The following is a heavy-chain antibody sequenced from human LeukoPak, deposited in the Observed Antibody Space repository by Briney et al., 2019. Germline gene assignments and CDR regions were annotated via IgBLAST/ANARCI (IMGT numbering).Heavy chain of an antibody. CDR1: GYSFTSYW. CDR2: IYPGDSDT. J-gene: IGHJ5*02. V-gene: IGHV5-51*01. CDR3: ARQGARYCSSTSCFGDP. D-gene: IGHD2-2*01. Sequence: GESLKIPCKGSGYSFTSYWIGWVRQMPGKGLEWMGIIYPGDSDTRYSPSFQGQVTISADKSISTAYLQWSSLKASDTAMYYCARQGARYCSSTSCFGDPWGQGTLVTVSS.